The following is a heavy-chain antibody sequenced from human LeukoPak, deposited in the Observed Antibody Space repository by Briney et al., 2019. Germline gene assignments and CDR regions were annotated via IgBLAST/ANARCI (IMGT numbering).Heavy chain of an antibody. J-gene: IGHJ4*02. CDR3: ATTTYGSDNSGHYFLDD. CDR1: GNFFSSYF. D-gene: IGHD3-22*01. Sequence: PSETLSLTCTASGNFFSSYFWSWIRQPAGKGLEWIGRIYTSGSTTYNPPLKSRVTMSVDTSNTQFSLNLNSLPAAVTTVYYCATTTYGSDNSGHYFLDDWGQGILVTVPS. V-gene: IGHV4-4*07. CDR2: IYTSGST.